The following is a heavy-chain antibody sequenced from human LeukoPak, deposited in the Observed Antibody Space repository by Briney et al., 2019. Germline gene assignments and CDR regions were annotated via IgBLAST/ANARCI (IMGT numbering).Heavy chain of an antibody. J-gene: IGHJ4*02. CDR3: ARSVAAACLFYFDY. CDR1: GFTFSSYG. V-gene: IGHV3-33*01. Sequence: GRSLRLSCAASGFTFSSYGMHWVRQAPGKGLEWVAVIWYDGSNKYYANSVKGRFTISRDNSKNTLYLQMNSLRAEDTAVYYCARSVAAACLFYFDYWGQGTLVTVSS. D-gene: IGHD6-13*01. CDR2: IWYDGSNK.